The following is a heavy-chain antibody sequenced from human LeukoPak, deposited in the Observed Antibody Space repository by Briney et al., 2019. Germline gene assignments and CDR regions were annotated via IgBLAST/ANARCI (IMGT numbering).Heavy chain of an antibody. Sequence: SETLSLTCTVSAGSITSSSYSWGWIRQPPGTGLEWIGSIYYSGSTNYNPSLKSRVTISIDTSKNQFSLKLNSVTAADTAVYYCARGESPRWDSSFSQGVSAFDIWGQGTMVTVSS. V-gene: IGHV4-39*07. J-gene: IGHJ3*02. CDR1: AGSITSSSYS. CDR3: ARGESPRWDSSFSQGVSAFDI. D-gene: IGHD6-6*01. CDR2: IYYSGST.